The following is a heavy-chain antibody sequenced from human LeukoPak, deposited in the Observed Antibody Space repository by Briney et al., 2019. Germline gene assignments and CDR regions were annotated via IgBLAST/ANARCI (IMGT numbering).Heavy chain of an antibody. CDR3: ARGSGWLPDY. Sequence: SETMSLTCTVSGGSISSYYWSWIRQPPGKGLEWIGYIYDSGSTNYNPSLKSRVTISVDTSKNQFSLKLSSVTAADTAVYYCARGSGWLPDYWGQGTLVSVSS. D-gene: IGHD6-19*01. CDR1: GGSISSYY. CDR2: IYDSGST. J-gene: IGHJ4*02. V-gene: IGHV4-59*01.